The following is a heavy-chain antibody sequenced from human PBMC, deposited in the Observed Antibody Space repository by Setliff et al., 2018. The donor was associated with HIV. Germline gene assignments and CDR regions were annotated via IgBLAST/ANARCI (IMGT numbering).Heavy chain of an antibody. J-gene: IGHJ6*02. CDR1: GGSFSDYY. D-gene: IGHD4-4*01. CDR3: ARDLTVTDNGMDV. Sequence: SETLSLTCAVYGGSFSDYYWSWIHQPPGKGLEWIGEINHSGSTNYNPSLKSRVTISVDTSKNQFSLKLSSVTAADTAVYYCARDLTVTDNGMDVWGQGTTVTVSS. CDR2: INHSGST. V-gene: IGHV4-34*01.